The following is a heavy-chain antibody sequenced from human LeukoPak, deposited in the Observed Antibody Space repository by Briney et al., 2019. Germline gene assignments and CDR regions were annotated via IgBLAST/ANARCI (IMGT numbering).Heavy chain of an antibody. Sequence: SETLSLTCTVSGGSISSGGYYWSWIRQPPGKGLEWIGYIYHSGSTYYNPSLKSRVTISVDTSKNQFSLKLSSVTAADTAVYYCARGPGDWNYKDHRLDYWGQGTLVTVSS. V-gene: IGHV4-30-2*01. CDR1: GGSISSGGYY. J-gene: IGHJ4*02. D-gene: IGHD1-7*01. CDR3: ARGPGDWNYKDHRLDY. CDR2: IYHSGST.